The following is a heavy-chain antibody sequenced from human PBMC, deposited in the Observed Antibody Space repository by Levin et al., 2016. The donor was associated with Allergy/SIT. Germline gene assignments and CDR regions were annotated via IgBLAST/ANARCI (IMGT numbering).Heavy chain of an antibody. CDR2: INHSGST. V-gene: IGHV4-34*01. J-gene: IGHJ5*02. Sequence: WIRQPPGKGLEWIGEINHSGSTNYNPSLKSRVTMSVDTSKNQFSLKLSSVTAADTAVYYCVTGSYSWFDPWGQGTLVTVSS. CDR3: VTGSYSWFDP. D-gene: IGHD1-26*01.